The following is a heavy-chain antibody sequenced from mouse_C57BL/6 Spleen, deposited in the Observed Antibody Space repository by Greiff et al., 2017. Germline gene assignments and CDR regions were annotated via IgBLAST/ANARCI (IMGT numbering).Heavy chain of an antibody. J-gene: IGHJ2*01. Sequence: VQLQQPGAELVKPGASVKLSCKASGYTFTSYWLHWVKQRPGQGLEWIGMIPPNSGSTNYNEKFKSKATLTVDKSSSTAYMQLSSLTSEDSAVYYCARRDITTVVATDYWGQGTTLTVSS. V-gene: IGHV1-64*01. D-gene: IGHD1-1*01. CDR2: IPPNSGST. CDR1: GYTFTSYW. CDR3: ARRDITTVVATDY.